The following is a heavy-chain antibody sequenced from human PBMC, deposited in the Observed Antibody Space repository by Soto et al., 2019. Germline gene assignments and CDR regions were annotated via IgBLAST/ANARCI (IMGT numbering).Heavy chain of an antibody. J-gene: IGHJ6*02. Sequence: QIQLMQSGGDVKTPGASLKVSCTTSRYTFTSHGIAWVRQAPGQGLEWMGWISTFNGKADYAQKFQGRVTMTADTTTSTVHMERRSLRSDDTGVDYCARLLTEGATFREDAWDLWGPGTKVTVSS. D-gene: IGHD3-9*01. CDR2: ISTFNGKA. CDR1: RYTFTSHG. CDR3: ARLLTEGATFREDAWDL. V-gene: IGHV1-18*01.